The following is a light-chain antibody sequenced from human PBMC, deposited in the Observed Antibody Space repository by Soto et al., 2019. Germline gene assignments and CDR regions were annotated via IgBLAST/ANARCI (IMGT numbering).Light chain of an antibody. V-gene: IGKV3-20*01. CDR2: DAS. J-gene: IGKJ5*01. CDR1: QSVGSD. CDR3: QQYGSSPLT. Sequence: MVMTQSPATLSVSPEARATLSSRASQSVGSDLVWYRQKPGQAPRLLIYDASSRATGIPDRFSGSGSGTDFTLTISRLEPEDFAVYFCQQYGSSPLTFGQGTRLEIK.